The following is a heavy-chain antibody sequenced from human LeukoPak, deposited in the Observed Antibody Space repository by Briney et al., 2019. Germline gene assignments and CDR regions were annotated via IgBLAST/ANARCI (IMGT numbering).Heavy chain of an antibody. CDR1: GGSISSGRDS. CDR2: VYHTGST. D-gene: IGHD3-22*01. J-gene: IGHJ4*02. Sequence: SETLSLTCAVSGGSISSGRDSWSWIRQPPGKGLEWIGYVYHTGSTDYNPSLKSRVTISVDTSKNQFSLKLSSVTAADTAVYYCARGGHYYDSSGSFDYWGQGTLVTVSS. CDR3: ARGGHYYDSSGSFDY. V-gene: IGHV4-30-2*01.